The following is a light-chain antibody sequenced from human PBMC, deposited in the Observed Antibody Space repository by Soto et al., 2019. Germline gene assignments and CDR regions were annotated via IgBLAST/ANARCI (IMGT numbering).Light chain of an antibody. V-gene: IGKV3-15*01. CDR2: GAS. CDR1: QSVSSN. CDR3: QQYNNWRVS. Sequence: EIVMTQSPATLSVSPGERATLSCRASQSVSSNLAWYQQKPGQAPRLLIYGASSRATGIPGRFSGSGSGTEFTLTISSLQSEEFAVYYCQQYNNWRVSFGQGTKLEIK. J-gene: IGKJ2*01.